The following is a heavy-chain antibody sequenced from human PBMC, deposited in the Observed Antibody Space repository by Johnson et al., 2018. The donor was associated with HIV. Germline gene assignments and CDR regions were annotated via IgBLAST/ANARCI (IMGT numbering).Heavy chain of an antibody. CDR1: AFTFSNVW. CDR2: IKRKIEGETT. J-gene: IGHJ3*01. V-gene: IGHV3-15*01. Sequence: MPLVESGGGVVQPGGSLRLSCAASAFTFSNVWMTWVRQAPGKGLEWVGRIKRKIEGETTDYAAPVKGRFTISRDDSKNTLYLQMNSLTTEDTAVYYCARESANSGRYSGAFDVWGQGTMVIVSS. D-gene: IGHD1-26*01. CDR3: ARESANSGRYSGAFDV.